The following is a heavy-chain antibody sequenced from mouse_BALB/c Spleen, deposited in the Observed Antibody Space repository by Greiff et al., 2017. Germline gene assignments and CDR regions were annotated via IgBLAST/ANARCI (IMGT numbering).Heavy chain of an antibody. CDR3: ARRYGNYVGYAMDY. Sequence: EVKLVESGPGLVKPSQSLSLTCSVTGYSITSGYYWNWIRQFPGNKLEWMGYISYDGSNNYNPSLKNRISITRDTSKNQFFLKLNSVTTEDTATYYCARRYGNYVGYAMDYWGQGTSVTVSS. J-gene: IGHJ4*01. D-gene: IGHD2-1*01. CDR1: GYSITSGYY. V-gene: IGHV3-6*02. CDR2: ISYDGSN.